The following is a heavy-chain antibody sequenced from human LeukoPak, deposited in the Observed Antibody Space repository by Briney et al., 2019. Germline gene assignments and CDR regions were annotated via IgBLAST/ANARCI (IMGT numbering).Heavy chain of an antibody. D-gene: IGHD3-22*01. Sequence: SETLSLTCTVSGGSISSSSYYWGWIRQPPGKGLEWIGSIYYSGNTYYNASLKSRVTISVDTSKNQFSLKLSSVTAADTAVYHCARRPGYYDGRAFDIWGQGTMVTVSS. CDR1: GGSISSSSYY. V-gene: IGHV4-39*07. CDR2: IYYSGNT. J-gene: IGHJ3*02. CDR3: ARRPGYYDGRAFDI.